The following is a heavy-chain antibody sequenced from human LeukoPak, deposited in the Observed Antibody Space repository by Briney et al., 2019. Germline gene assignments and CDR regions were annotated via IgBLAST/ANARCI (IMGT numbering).Heavy chain of an antibody. D-gene: IGHD2-21*02. CDR1: GFTFSSYW. CDR2: IKQDGSEK. V-gene: IGHV3-7*03. Sequence: PGGSLRLSCAASGFTFSSYWMGWVRQAPGKGLEWVANIKQDGSEKYYVDSVKGRFTISRDNAKNSLYLQMNSLRAEDTAVYYCARGQTTYCGGDCYSYYFDYWGQGTLVTVSS. J-gene: IGHJ4*02. CDR3: ARGQTTYCGGDCYSYYFDY.